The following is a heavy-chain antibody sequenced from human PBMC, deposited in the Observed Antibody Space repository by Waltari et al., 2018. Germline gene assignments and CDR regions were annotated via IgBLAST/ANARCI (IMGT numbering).Heavy chain of an antibody. V-gene: IGHV1-2*06. Sequence: QVQLVQSGAEVKKPGASVKFSCKASGNTLTGYYTHWVRQAPGQGLEWMGRIDPNSGGTDYAQKFQGRVTMTQDTSLSTAYMQLSRLTSDDTALYYCARELGYCISGSCYRFDPWGQGTLVIVSS. J-gene: IGHJ5*02. D-gene: IGHD2-2*01. CDR1: GNTLTGYY. CDR3: ARELGYCISGSCYRFDP. CDR2: IDPNSGGT.